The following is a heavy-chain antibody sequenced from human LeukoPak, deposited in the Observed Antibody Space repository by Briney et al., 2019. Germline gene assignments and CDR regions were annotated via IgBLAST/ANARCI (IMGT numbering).Heavy chain of an antibody. J-gene: IGHJ4*02. V-gene: IGHV3-53*01. Sequence: GGSLRLSCAASGFTVSSNYMSWVRQAPGKGLEWVSVIYSDGDTYYADSVKGRFTISRDNSKNTLYLQMNSLRAEDTAMYYCARESQVGALDYWGQGTLATVSS. CDR1: GFTVSSNY. CDR2: IYSDGDT. CDR3: ARESQVGALDY. D-gene: IGHD1-26*01.